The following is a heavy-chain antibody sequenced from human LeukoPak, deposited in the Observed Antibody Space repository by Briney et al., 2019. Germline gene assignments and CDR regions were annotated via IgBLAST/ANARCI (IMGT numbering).Heavy chain of an antibody. CDR3: ASTARQSYFDY. Sequence: PGGSLRLSCAASGFKFSDHYIDWVRQAPGKGLEWVGRSRNKASSYTTEYAASVEGRFTISRDVSESSLYLQMNSLRDEDTAVYYCASTARQSYFDYWGQGILVTVSS. V-gene: IGHV3-72*01. CDR1: GFKFSDHY. J-gene: IGHJ4*02. CDR2: SRNKASSYTT.